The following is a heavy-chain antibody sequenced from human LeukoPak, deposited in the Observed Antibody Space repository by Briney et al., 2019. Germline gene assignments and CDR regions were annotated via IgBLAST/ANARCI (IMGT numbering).Heavy chain of an antibody. V-gene: IGHV3-20*04. J-gene: IGHJ5*02. CDR2: IDWSGEKT. Sequence: GGSLRLSCAASGFTFSSYWMSWVRQVPGTGLEWVSGIDWSGEKTYYSDSVKGRFTISRDNAQKSLYLQMNSLRVDDSAVYYCAREVTGGLELFNWFDPWGQGTLVIVST. D-gene: IGHD3/OR15-3a*01. CDR3: AREVTGGLELFNWFDP. CDR1: GFTFSSYW.